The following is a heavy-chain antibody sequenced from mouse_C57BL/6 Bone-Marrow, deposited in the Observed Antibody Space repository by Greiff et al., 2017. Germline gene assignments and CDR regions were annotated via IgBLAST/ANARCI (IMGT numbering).Heavy chain of an antibody. Sequence: QVQLQQSGAELVKPGASVKMSCKASGYTFISYWITWVKQRPGQGLEWIGDIYPGSGSTNYNEKFKSKATLTVDTSSSTAYMQLSSLTSEDSAVYYCASMITCTGFDYWGQGTTLTVSS. D-gene: IGHD2-4*01. CDR2: IYPGSGST. V-gene: IGHV1-55*01. CDR1: GYTFISYW. J-gene: IGHJ2*01. CDR3: ASMITCTGFDY.